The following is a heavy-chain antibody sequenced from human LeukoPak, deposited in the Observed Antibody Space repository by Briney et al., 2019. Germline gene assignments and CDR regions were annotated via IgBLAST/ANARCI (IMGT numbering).Heavy chain of an antibody. CDR1: GGSTSSYY. Sequence: PSETLSLTCTVSGGSTSSYYWSWIRQPPGKGLEWIGYIYYSGSTNYNPSLKSRVTISVDTSKNQFSLKLSSVTAADTAVYYCASSSSSVKVFDYWGQGTLVTVSS. CDR3: ASSSSSVKVFDY. J-gene: IGHJ4*02. D-gene: IGHD6-13*01. CDR2: IYYSGST. V-gene: IGHV4-59*01.